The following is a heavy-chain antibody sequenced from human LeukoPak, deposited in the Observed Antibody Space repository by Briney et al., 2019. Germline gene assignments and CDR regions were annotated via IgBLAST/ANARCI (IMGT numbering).Heavy chain of an antibody. J-gene: IGHJ4*02. CDR3: AREGKDTAMELDY. Sequence: PSETLSLTCTVSGGSISSGGYYWSWIRQHPGKGLEWIGYIYYSGSTYYNPSLKSRVTISVDTSKNQFSLKLSSVTAADTAVYYCAREGKDTAMELDYWGQGTLVTVSS. D-gene: IGHD5-18*01. V-gene: IGHV4-31*03. CDR1: GGSISSGGYY. CDR2: IYYSGST.